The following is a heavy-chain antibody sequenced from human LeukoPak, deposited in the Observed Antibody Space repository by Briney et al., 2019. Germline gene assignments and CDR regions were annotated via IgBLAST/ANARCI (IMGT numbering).Heavy chain of an antibody. D-gene: IGHD2/OR15-2a*01. V-gene: IGHV3-30*04. CDR1: GFTFSSHA. Sequence: GGSLRLSCAASGFTFSSHAFHWVRQAPGKGLEWVALISYDGTDEYYADSVKGRFTISRDDSKNTLFLQMSSLRVEDTAIYYCAKPKREYFYFYYMDVWGKGTTVTVAS. CDR3: AKPKREYFYFYYMDV. J-gene: IGHJ6*03. CDR2: ISYDGTDE.